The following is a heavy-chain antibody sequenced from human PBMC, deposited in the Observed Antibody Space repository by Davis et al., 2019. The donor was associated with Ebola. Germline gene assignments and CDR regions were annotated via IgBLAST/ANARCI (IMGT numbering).Heavy chain of an antibody. D-gene: IGHD1-26*01. V-gene: IGHV4-38-2*01. CDR3: ARAEVGLGFDP. CDR1: GYSISSGYY. CDR2: IYHSGST. J-gene: IGHJ5*02. Sequence: PSETLSLTCAVSGYSISSGYYWGWIRQPPGKGLEWIGSIYHSGSTYYNPSLKSRVTISVDTSKNQFSLKLSSVTAADTAVYYCARAEVGLGFDPWGQGTLVTVSS.